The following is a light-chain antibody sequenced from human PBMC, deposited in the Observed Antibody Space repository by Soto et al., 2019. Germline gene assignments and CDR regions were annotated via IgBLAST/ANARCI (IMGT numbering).Light chain of an antibody. CDR3: QQYGRSGT. CDR2: GAS. J-gene: IGKJ1*01. V-gene: IGKV3-20*01. Sequence: EIVLTRSPGTLSMSPGERATLSCRASQSVSNNYLAWYQQKPGQAPRLLIYGASNRATGIPDRFSGSGSGTDFTLTISRLEPEDFAVYYCQQYGRSGTLGQGTKVDIK. CDR1: QSVSNNY.